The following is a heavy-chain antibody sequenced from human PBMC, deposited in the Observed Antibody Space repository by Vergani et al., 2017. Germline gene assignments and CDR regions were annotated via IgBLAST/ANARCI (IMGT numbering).Heavy chain of an antibody. V-gene: IGHV3-64*01. CDR1: GFTFSSYA. Sequence: EVQLVESGGGLVQPGGSLRLSCAASGFTFSSYAMHWVRQAPGKGLEYVSAISSNGGSTYYANSVKGSFTISRDNSKNTLYLQMGSLRAEDMAVYYCARVSRGLFDYWGHGTLVTVSS. CDR3: ARVSRGLFDY. CDR2: ISSNGGST. J-gene: IGHJ4*01. D-gene: IGHD3-10*01.